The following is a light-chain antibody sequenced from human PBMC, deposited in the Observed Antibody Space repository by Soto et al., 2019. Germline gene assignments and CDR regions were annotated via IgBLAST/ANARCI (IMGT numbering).Light chain of an antibody. V-gene: IGKV3-15*01. CDR3: QQYNNWPLLT. J-gene: IGKJ1*01. CDR2: GAS. CDR1: QSVSSN. Sequence: EIVMTQSPATLSVSPGERATLSCRASQSVSSNLAWYQQKPGKAPRLLIYGASTRATGIPARFSGSGSGTEFTLTISSLQSEDFAVYYCQQYNNWPLLTFGQGTKVDIK.